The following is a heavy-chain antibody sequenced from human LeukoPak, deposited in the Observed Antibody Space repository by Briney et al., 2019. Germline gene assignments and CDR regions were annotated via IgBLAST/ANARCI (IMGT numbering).Heavy chain of an antibody. D-gene: IGHD3-16*02. J-gene: IGHJ5*02. V-gene: IGHV6-1*01. CDR1: VDRDSSKGAA. CDR2: TYYRSKWYN. CDR3: ARVHFVEEVNWFDP. Sequence: SQTLALICAISVDRDSSKGAACNWIRQSPSRGLEWLGRTYYRSKWYNDYAVSVESRISINPDTSKNQFSLHLNSVTPEDTAVYDRARVHFVEEVNWFDPWREGTLVTVPS.